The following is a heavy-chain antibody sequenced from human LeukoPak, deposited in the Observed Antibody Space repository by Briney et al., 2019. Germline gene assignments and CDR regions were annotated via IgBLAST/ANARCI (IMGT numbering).Heavy chain of an antibody. Sequence: ASVKVSCKASGFTFNAYYIHWVRQAPGQGLEWMGWINPNSGGTNYAQKFQGRVTMTRDTSISTAYMELSRLRSDDTAVYYCARGDGYDRDIDYWGQGTLVTVSS. CDR3: ARGDGYDRDIDY. D-gene: IGHD5-12*01. CDR2: INPNSGGT. J-gene: IGHJ4*02. V-gene: IGHV1-2*02. CDR1: GFTFNAYY.